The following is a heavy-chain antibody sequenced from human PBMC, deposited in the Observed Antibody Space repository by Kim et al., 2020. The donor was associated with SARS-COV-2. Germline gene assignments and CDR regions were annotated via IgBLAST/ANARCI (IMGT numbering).Heavy chain of an antibody. J-gene: IGHJ1*01. CDR2: FDPEDGET. D-gene: IGHD3-22*01. CDR3: PTDPITMIASAWD. CDR1: GYTLTELS. Sequence: ASVKVSCKVSGYTLTELSMHWVRQAPGKGLEWMGGFDPEDGETIYAQKFQGRVTMTEDTSTDKAYMELSSLRSEDTAVYYCPTDPITMIASAWDWGQGTLVTVSS. V-gene: IGHV1-24*01.